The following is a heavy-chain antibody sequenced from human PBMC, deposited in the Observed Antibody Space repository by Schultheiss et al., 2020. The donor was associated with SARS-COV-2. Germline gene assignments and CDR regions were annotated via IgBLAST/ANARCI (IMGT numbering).Heavy chain of an antibody. Sequence: ASVKVSCKASGYTFSIYGISWVRQAPGQGLEWMGWISAYNGNTNYAQKLQGRVTMTTDTSTSTAYMELRSLRSDDTAVYYCARDRKGGDSSGWYYYYYGMDVWGQGTTVTVSS. CDR1: GYTFSIYG. J-gene: IGHJ6*02. CDR2: ISAYNGNT. V-gene: IGHV1-18*01. CDR3: ARDRKGGDSSGWYYYYYGMDV. D-gene: IGHD6-19*01.